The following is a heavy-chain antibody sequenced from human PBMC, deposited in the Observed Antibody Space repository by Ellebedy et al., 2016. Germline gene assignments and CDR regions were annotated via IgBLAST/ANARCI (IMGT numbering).Heavy chain of an antibody. V-gene: IGHV3-21*01. Sequence: GGSLRLXXAASGFTFSSYSMNWVRQAPGKGLEWVSSISSSSSYIYYADSVKGRFTISRHNAKNSLYLQMNSLRAEDTAVYYCARGDTGDPATNDYWGQGTLVTVSS. CDR1: GFTFSSYS. CDR2: ISSSSSYI. D-gene: IGHD4-17*01. J-gene: IGHJ4*02. CDR3: ARGDTGDPATNDY.